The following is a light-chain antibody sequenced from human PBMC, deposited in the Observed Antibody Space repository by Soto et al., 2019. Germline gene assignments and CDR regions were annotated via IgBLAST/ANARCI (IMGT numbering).Light chain of an antibody. J-gene: IGLJ2*01. Sequence: QSALTQPASVSGSPGQSITISCTGSISDIGGHDYVSWYQQHPGKAPKLMIYEVDNRPSGVSNRFSASKSGNTASLTISGLQAEDEADYYCSSYTSGSALVVFGGGTQLTVL. CDR3: SSYTSGSALVV. CDR1: ISDIGGHDY. CDR2: EVD. V-gene: IGLV2-14*01.